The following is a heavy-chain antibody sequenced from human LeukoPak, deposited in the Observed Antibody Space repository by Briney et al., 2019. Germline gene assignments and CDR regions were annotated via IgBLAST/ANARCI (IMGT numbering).Heavy chain of an antibody. D-gene: IGHD6-19*01. CDR3: ARVQIDSSGWYGGDY. CDR2: INPNSGGT. J-gene: IGHJ4*02. V-gene: IGHV1-2*02. CDR1: GYTLTGYY. Sequence: ASVKVSCKASGYTLTGYYMHWVRQAPGQGLEWMGWINPNSGGTNYAQKFQGRVTMTRDTSISTAYMELSRLRSDDTAVYYCARVQIDSSGWYGGDYWGQGTLVTVSS.